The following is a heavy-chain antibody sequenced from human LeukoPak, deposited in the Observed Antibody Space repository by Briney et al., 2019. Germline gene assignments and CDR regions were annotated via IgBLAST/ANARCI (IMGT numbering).Heavy chain of an antibody. CDR2: IIPIFVTA. D-gene: IGHD3-22*01. CDR3: ARAPDSSGYYWNDAFDI. CDR1: GGTFSSYA. J-gene: IGHJ3*02. Sequence: SVKVSCKASGGTFSSYAISRVRQAPGQGLEWMGRIIPIFVTANYAQKFQGRVTITTDESTSTAYMELSSLRSEDTAVYYCARAPDSSGYYWNDAFDIWGQGTMVTVSS. V-gene: IGHV1-69*05.